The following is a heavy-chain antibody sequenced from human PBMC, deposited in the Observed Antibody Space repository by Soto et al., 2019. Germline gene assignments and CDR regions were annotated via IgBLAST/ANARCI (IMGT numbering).Heavy chain of an antibody. CDR3: ARGGVDTVTFDY. J-gene: IGHJ4*02. CDR2: IVPLSGAP. Sequence: QVQLVQSGAEMKKPGSSVKVSCKASGGSLNNYLITWVRQAPGQGLEWLGEIVPLSGAPNSAQKFQGRVTITADDSTKTAYMELRSLRPEDTAMYFCARGGVDTVTFDYWGQGTLVTVSS. V-gene: IGHV1-69*01. D-gene: IGHD5-18*01. CDR1: GGSLNNYL.